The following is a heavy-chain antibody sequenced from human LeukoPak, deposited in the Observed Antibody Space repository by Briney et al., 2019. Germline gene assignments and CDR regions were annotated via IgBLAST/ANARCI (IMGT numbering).Heavy chain of an antibody. J-gene: IGHJ4*02. Sequence: ASVKVSRKASGYICPAYGISWGRHGPGQGVEWMGWISAYNGDADYAQNLQGRFTMTTDTSTSTAYMELRSLRSDDTAVYYCARVGYYDVLTGYCDYWGQGTLVTVSS. CDR3: ARVGYYDVLTGYCDY. CDR1: GYICPAYG. V-gene: IGHV1-18*01. D-gene: IGHD3-9*01. CDR2: ISAYNGDA.